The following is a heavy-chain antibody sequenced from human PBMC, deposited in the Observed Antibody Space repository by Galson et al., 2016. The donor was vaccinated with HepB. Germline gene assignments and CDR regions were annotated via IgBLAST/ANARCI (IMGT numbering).Heavy chain of an antibody. V-gene: IGHV2-5*02. CDR1: GVSLSSRGVA. Sequence: PALVKPTQTLTLTCTLSGVSLSSRGVAVVWLRQTPGKALEWLGLIYWDDDKRYSPSLKSRITITKDTSKNQLVLTMTNVDPVDTATYFCAHRHPRVGNDLDVWGQGTTVTVSS. CDR2: IYWDDDK. D-gene: IGHD1-26*01. J-gene: IGHJ6*02. CDR3: AHRHPRVGNDLDV.